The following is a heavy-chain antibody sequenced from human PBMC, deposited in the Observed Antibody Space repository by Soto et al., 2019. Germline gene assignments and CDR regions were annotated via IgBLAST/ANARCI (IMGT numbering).Heavy chain of an antibody. J-gene: IGHJ6*02. CDR2: ISPDDGNT. CDR1: GYTFISHC. V-gene: IGHV1-18*04. CDR3: ARRGFLTGMDV. D-gene: IGHD3-3*01. Sequence: ASVKVSGKASGYTFISHCMHLLRQAPGQGLEWMGWISPDDGNTSYAQKLQGRVTMTTDTSTSTAYMELRSLRSDDTAVYYCARRGFLTGMDVWGQGTTVTVSS.